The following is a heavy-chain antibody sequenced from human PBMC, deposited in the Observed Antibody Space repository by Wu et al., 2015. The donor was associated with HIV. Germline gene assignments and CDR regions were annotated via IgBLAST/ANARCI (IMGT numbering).Heavy chain of an antibody. CDR2: FDPEDDKT. D-gene: IGHD1-26*01. J-gene: IGHJ6*03. CDR1: GYSLTKLS. Sequence: QDQLVQSGAEVKKPGASVKVSCKVSGYSLTKLSIHWVRQTPGKGLEWMGGFDPEDDKTIYAQKFQGRVTMTEDTSTDTAYMELSSLSSEDTAVYYCATIRGSFTQLSRYYYYYMDVWGKGTTAPSP. V-gene: IGHV1-24*01. CDR3: ATIRGSFTQLSRYYYYYMDV.